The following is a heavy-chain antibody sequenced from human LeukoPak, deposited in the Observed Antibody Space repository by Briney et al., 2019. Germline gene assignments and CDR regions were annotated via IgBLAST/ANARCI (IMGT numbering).Heavy chain of an antibody. D-gene: IGHD5-18*01. CDR3: AGGFGSSYGYGS. CDR1: GGSISSSSYY. Sequence: SETLSLTCTVSGGSISSSSYYWGWIRQPPGKGLEWIGSIYYSGSTYYNPSLKSRVTISVDTSKNQFSLKLSSATAADTAVYYCAGGFGSSYGYGSWGQGTLVTVSS. V-gene: IGHV4-39*01. CDR2: IYYSGST. J-gene: IGHJ4*02.